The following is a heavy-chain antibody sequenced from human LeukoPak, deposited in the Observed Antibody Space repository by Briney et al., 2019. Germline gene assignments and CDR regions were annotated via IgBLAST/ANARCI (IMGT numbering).Heavy chain of an antibody. D-gene: IGHD3-3*01. J-gene: IGHJ4*02. CDR3: ARSGGRIPILGGGFDY. CDR2: ISYDGSNK. CDR1: GFTFSSYA. V-gene: IGHV3-30-3*01. Sequence: PGGSLRLSCAASGFTFSSYAMHWVRQAPGKGLEWVAVISYDGSNKYYADSVKGRFTISRDNSKNTLYLQMNSLRAEDTAVYYCARSGGRIPILGGGFDYWGQGTLVTVSS.